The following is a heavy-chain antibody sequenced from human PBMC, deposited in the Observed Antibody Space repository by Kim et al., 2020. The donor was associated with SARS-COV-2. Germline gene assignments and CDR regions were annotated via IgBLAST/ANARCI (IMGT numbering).Heavy chain of an antibody. J-gene: IGHJ4*02. Sequence: YNPALKSRVTISGDTSKNQFSLKLSSVTAADTAVYYCAGTYYGSGSYLERCGQRTLVTVSS. D-gene: IGHD3-10*01. V-gene: IGHV4-30-2*05. CDR3: AGTYYGSGSYLER.